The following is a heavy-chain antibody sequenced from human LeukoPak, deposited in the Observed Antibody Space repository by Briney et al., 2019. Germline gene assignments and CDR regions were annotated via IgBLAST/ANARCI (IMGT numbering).Heavy chain of an antibody. D-gene: IGHD6-13*01. J-gene: IGHJ6*02. CDR2: IYTSGST. Sequence: SETLSLTCTVSGGSISSYYWSWIRQPAGKGLEWIGRIYTSGSTNYNPSLKSRVTMSVDTSKNQFSLKLSSVTAADTAVYYCARAPYSSSWYYYYGMDVWGQGTTATVSS. V-gene: IGHV4-4*07. CDR1: GGSISSYY. CDR3: ARAPYSSSWYYYYGMDV.